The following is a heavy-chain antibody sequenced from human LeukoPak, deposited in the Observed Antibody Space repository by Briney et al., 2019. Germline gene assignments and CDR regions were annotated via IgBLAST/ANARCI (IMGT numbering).Heavy chain of an antibody. J-gene: IGHJ4*02. V-gene: IGHV3-23*01. CDR3: VRGMTAPDC. CDR1: GFTFNNYA. CDR2: ISSGGATT. D-gene: IGHD2-21*02. Sequence: GGSLRLSCAASGFTFNNYAMSWVRQAPGKGLEWVSSISSGGATTWYADSAKGRFTISRDNSQSTLYLQMNGLRAEDTAVFYCVRGMTAPDCWGQGSLVTASS.